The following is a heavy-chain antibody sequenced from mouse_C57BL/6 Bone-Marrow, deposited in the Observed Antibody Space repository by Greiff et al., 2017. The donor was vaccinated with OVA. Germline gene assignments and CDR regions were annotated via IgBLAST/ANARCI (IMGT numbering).Heavy chain of an antibody. CDR2: ILPSIGRT. V-gene: IGHV15-2*01. Sequence: VQLQESGSELRSPGSSVKLSCKDFDSEVFPIAYLSWVRQKPGHGFEWIGGILPSIGRTIYGEKFEDKATLDADTLSNTAYLELNSLTSEDSAIYYCARGRYDYDVPFAYWGQGTLVTVSA. D-gene: IGHD2-4*01. CDR1: DSEVFPIAY. CDR3: ARGRYDYDVPFAY. J-gene: IGHJ3*01.